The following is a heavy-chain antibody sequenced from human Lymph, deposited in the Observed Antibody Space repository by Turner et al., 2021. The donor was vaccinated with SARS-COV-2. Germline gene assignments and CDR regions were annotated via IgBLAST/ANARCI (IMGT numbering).Heavy chain of an antibody. CDR2: IYSGGST. CDR1: GLTVSSNY. CDR3: ARDLYYYGMDV. J-gene: IGHJ6*02. Sequence: EVQLVKSGGGLIQPGGSLRLSCAASGLTVSSNYMSWVRQAPGKGLEWVSLIYSGGSTYYADSVKGRFTISRDNTKNTLYLQMNSLRAEDTAVYYCARDLYYYGMDVWGQGTTVTVSS. V-gene: IGHV3-53*01.